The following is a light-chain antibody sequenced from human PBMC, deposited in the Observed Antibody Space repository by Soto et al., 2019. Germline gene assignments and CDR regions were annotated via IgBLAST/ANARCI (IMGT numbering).Light chain of an antibody. V-gene: IGKV1-5*03. CDR3: QQYMAT. J-gene: IGKJ1*01. Sequence: DIQMTQSPSTLSASVGDRVTITCRASQSISSWLAWYQQKPGKAPKLLIYKASSLESGVPSRFSGSGSGTEFTLTISSLQNDDFATYYCQQYMATFGQGTKVDIK. CDR1: QSISSW. CDR2: KAS.